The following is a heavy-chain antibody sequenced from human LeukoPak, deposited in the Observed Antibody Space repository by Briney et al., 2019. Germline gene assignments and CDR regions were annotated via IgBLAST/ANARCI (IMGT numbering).Heavy chain of an antibody. Sequence: SETLSLTCTVSGGSISSYYWSWIRQPPGKGLEWIGYIYYSGSTNYNPSLKSRVTISVDTSKNQFSLKLSSVTAADTAVYYCARDEGYFDYWGQGTLVTVSS. CDR1: GGSISSYY. J-gene: IGHJ4*02. V-gene: IGHV4-59*01. CDR3: ARDEGYFDY. CDR2: IYYSGST.